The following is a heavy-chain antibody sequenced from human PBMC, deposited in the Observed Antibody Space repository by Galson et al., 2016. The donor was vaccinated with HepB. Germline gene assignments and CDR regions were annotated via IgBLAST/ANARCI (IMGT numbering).Heavy chain of an antibody. CDR2: INPRDGST. Sequence: SVKVSCKASGYTFSAYYIRWVRQAPGQGLEWMGKINPRDGSTSDAQEFLGRVTMTRDRSTTTVYMELSSLRSEDTAVYYCARGSYGEYSGSYYTFDYWGQGTLVTVSS. J-gene: IGHJ4*02. V-gene: IGHV1-46*01. D-gene: IGHD1-26*01. CDR3: ARGSYGEYSGSYYTFDY. CDR1: GYTFSAYY.